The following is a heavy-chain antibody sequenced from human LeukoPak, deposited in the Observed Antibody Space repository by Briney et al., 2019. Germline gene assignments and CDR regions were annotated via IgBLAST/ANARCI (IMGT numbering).Heavy chain of an antibody. CDR3: AREGEGLPGAMSWFQYYYYMDV. J-gene: IGHJ6*03. CDR1: VYTFTSYG. D-gene: IGHD2-2*01. CDR2: ISAYNGNT. Sequence: AAVRVSPTASVYTFTSYGISRGRHAPGQGGEGRGGISAYNGNTNYAQNFKGRVTITTDTLTTTAHMELRSLGSDDTAVYYSAREGEGLPGAMSWFQYYYYMDVWGKGTTVTVSS. V-gene: IGHV1-18*01.